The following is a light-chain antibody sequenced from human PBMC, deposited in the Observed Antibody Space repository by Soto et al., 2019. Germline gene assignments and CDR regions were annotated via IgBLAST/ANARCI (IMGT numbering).Light chain of an antibody. J-gene: IGKJ1*01. CDR3: QQSYSTPWT. CDR1: QSISSY. V-gene: IGKV1-39*01. Sequence: DIQMTQSPSSLSASVGDRFTITCRPSQSISSYLNWYQQKPGKAPKLLIYAASSLQSGVPSRFSGRGSGTDFTLTISSLQPEDFATYYCQQSYSTPWTFGQGTKVDIK. CDR2: AAS.